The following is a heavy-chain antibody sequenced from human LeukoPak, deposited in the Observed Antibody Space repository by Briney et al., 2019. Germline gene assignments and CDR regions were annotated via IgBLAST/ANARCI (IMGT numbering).Heavy chain of an antibody. Sequence: QPGGSLRLSCAASGFTFSNYWMHWVRQAPGKGLVWVSRINSDGSSTSYADSVKGRFTISRDNAENTLYLQMNSLRAEDTAVYYCARVGNYYDTGLDYWGQGTLVTVSS. D-gene: IGHD3-22*01. V-gene: IGHV3-74*01. CDR2: INSDGSST. CDR3: ARVGNYYDTGLDY. J-gene: IGHJ4*02. CDR1: GFTFSNYW.